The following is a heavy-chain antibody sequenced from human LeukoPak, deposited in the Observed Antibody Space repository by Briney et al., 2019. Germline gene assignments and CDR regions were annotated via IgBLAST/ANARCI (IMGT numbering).Heavy chain of an antibody. D-gene: IGHD3-22*01. CDR2: IYTSGIT. J-gene: IGHJ4*02. Sequence: PSETLSLTCTVSGYSISSGYYWSWIRQPPGKGLEWIGYIYTSGITIYNPSLKSRVTISVDTSKNQFSLKLTSVTAADSAVYYCASAGYSFDRSGYFPDWGQGTLVTVSS. V-gene: IGHV4-4*09. CDR3: ASAGYSFDRSGYFPD. CDR1: GYSISSGYY.